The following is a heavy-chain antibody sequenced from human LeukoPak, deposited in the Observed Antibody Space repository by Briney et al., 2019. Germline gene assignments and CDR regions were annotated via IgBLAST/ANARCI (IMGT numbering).Heavy chain of an antibody. CDR2: MNPNSGNT. CDR1: GYTFTSYD. J-gene: IGHJ4*02. Sequence: ASVKVSCKASGYTFTSYDINWVRQATGQGLEWMGWMNPNSGNTGYAQKFQGRVTITRNTSISTAYMELSSLRSEDTAVYYCASTPLGETGGGAEVWGQGTLVTVSS. D-gene: IGHD3-16*01. CDR3: ASTPLGETGGGAEV. V-gene: IGHV1-8*03.